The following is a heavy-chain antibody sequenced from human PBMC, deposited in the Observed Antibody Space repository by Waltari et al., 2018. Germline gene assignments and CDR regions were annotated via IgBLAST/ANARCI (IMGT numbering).Heavy chain of an antibody. CDR3: ARDWFRNWNDAVGWFDP. V-gene: IGHV1-2*02. J-gene: IGHJ5*02. CDR1: GYTFTGYN. D-gene: IGHD1-1*01. CDR2: INPNSGGT. Sequence: QVQLVQSGAEVKKPGASVKVSCQASGYTFTGYNIHWVPPAPCQGLEWMGWINPNSGGTNYAQKFQGRVTMTRDTSISTAYMELSRLRSDDTAVYYCARDWFRNWNDAVGWFDPWGQGTLVTVSS.